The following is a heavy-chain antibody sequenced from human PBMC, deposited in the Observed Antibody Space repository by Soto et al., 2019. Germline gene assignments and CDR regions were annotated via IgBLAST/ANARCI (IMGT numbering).Heavy chain of an antibody. CDR3: ERPCIAGDFDY. CDR1: GYTFTGYY. D-gene: IGHD6-13*01. CDR2: INPNSGGT. J-gene: IGHJ4*02. Sequence: ASVKVSCKASGYTFTGYYMHWVRQAPGQGLERMGWINPNSGGTNYAQKFQGRVTMTRDTSISTAYMELSRLRSDDTAVYYCERPCIAGDFDYWGQRTLVTVSS. V-gene: IGHV1-2*02.